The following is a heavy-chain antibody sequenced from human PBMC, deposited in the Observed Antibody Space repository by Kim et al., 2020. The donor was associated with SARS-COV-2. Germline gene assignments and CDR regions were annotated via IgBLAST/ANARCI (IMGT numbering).Heavy chain of an antibody. CDR3: ARPSAAITIFGVVPPRRPY. D-gene: IGHD3-3*01. J-gene: IGHJ4*02. Sequence: ASVKVSCKASGYTFTSYAMNWVRQAPGQGLEWMGWINTNTGNPTYAQGFTGRFVFSLDTSVSTAYLQISSLKAEDTAVYYCARPSAAITIFGVVPPRRPYGGQGTLVTVSS. CDR1: GYTFTSYA. V-gene: IGHV7-4-1*02. CDR2: INTNTGNP.